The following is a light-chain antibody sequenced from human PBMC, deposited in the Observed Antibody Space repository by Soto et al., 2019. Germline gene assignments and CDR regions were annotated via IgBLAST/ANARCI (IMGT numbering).Light chain of an antibody. J-gene: IGKJ5*01. CDR3: QQRSNWPSIT. Sequence: EIVLTQSPGSLSLSPGERATLSCRASQSVSSSNLAWYQQKPGQAPRLLIYGASTRATGIPVRFSGSGAGTDFTLTISSLEPEDSAVYYCQQRSNWPSITFGQGTRLEIK. CDR2: GAS. V-gene: IGKV3D-20*02. CDR1: QSVSSSN.